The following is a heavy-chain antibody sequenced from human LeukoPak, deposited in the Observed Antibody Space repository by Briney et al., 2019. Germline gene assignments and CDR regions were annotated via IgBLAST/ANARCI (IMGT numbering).Heavy chain of an antibody. CDR3: ARHRITMVRGVIHWFDP. V-gene: IGHV4-39*01. J-gene: IGHJ5*02. Sequence: SETLSPTCTVSGGSISSSSYYWGWIRQPPGKGLEWIGSIYYSGSTYYNPSLKSRVTISVDTSKNQFSLKLSSVTAADTAVYYCARHRITMVRGVIHWFDPWGQGTLVTVSS. CDR2: IYYSGST. CDR1: GGSISSSSYY. D-gene: IGHD3-10*01.